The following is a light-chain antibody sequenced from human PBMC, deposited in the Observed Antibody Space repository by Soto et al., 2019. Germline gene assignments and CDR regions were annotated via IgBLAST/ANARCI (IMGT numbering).Light chain of an antibody. CDR3: GSWDSSLSAYV. J-gene: IGLJ1*01. CDR1: SSNIGGNS. CDR2: DDN. V-gene: IGLV1-51*01. Sequence: QSLLPHPPSVSAAPGHKVTISCSGSSSNIGGNSVSWYQQLPGTAPKLLIYDDNKRPSGIPDRFSGSKSGTSATLGITGFQTGDDADYYCGSWDSSLSAYVSGTGTKVTVL.